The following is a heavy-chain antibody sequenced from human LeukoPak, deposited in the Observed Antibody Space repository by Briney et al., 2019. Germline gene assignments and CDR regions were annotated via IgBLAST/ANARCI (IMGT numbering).Heavy chain of an antibody. Sequence: GGSLRLSCAASGFTFSSYSMTWVRQAPGKGLEWVSSISSSSSYIYYADSVKGRFTISRDNAKNSLYLQMNSLRAEDTAVYYCAREYYYGSGTYYYGMDVWGQGTTVTVSS. CDR2: ISSSSSYI. D-gene: IGHD3-10*01. V-gene: IGHV3-21*01. J-gene: IGHJ6*02. CDR3: AREYYYGSGTYYYGMDV. CDR1: GFTFSSYS.